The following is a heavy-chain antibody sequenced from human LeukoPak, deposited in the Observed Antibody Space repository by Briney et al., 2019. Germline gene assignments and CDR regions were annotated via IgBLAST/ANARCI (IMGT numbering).Heavy chain of an antibody. J-gene: IGHJ4*02. V-gene: IGHV4-59*01. D-gene: IGHD3-22*01. CDR1: GGSISSYY. CDR3: ARDLTDYYELDY. CDR2: IYYSGST. Sequence: SETLSLTCTVSGGSISSYYWSWIRQPPGKGLECIGYIYYSGSTNYNPSLKSRVTISVDTSKNQVSLKLSSVTAADTAVYYCARDLTDYYELDYWGQGTLVTVSS.